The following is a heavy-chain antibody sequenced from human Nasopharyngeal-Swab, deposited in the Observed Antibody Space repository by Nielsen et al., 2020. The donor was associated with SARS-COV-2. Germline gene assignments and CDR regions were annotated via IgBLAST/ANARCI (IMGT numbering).Heavy chain of an antibody. D-gene: IGHD3-10*01. V-gene: IGHV2-5*02. CDR1: GFSLSTSGVG. CDR2: IYWDDDK. CDR3: AHEYSHGSGSYSGFDY. Sequence: SGPTLVKPTQTLTLTCTFSGFSLSTSGVGVGWIRQPPGKALEWLALIYWDDDKRYSPSLKSRLTITKDTSKNQVVLTMTNMDPVDTATYYCAHEYSHGSGSYSGFDYWGQGTLVTVSS. J-gene: IGHJ4*02.